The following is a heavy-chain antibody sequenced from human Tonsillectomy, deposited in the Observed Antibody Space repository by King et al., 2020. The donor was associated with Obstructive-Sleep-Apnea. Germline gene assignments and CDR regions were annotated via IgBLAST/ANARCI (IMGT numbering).Heavy chain of an antibody. V-gene: IGHV3-30*04. CDR2: ISYDGSNK. CDR3: ARGLDDILTPLGY. D-gene: IGHD3-9*01. CDR1: GFTFSSYA. J-gene: IGHJ4*01. Sequence: VQLVESGGGVVQPGRSLRLSCAASGFTFSSYAMHWVRQAPGKGLEWVAVISYDGSNKYYADSVKGRFTISRDNSKNTLYLQMNSLRAEDTAVYYCARGLDDILTPLGYWGHGTLVTVSS.